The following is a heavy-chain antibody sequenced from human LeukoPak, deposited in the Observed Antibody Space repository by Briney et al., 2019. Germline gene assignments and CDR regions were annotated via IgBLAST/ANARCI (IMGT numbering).Heavy chain of an antibody. CDR2: IIPIFGTA. CDR1: GGTFSSYA. Sequence: ASVKVSCKASGGTFSSYAISWVRQAPGQGLECTGRIIPIFGTANYAQKFQGRVTITTDESTSTAYMELSSLRSEDTAAYYCARQRLAYYYDSSGYPFDYWGQGTLVTVSS. J-gene: IGHJ4*02. D-gene: IGHD3-22*01. CDR3: ARQRLAYYYDSSGYPFDY. V-gene: IGHV1-69*05.